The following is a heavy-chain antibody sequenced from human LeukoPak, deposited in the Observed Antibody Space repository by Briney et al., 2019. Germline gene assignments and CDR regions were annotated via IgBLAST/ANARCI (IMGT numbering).Heavy chain of an antibody. CDR2: INHSGST. V-gene: IGHV4-34*01. J-gene: IGHJ6*03. CDR1: GGSFSGYY. D-gene: IGHD1-7*01. CDR3: ARENYGDIYYYYYYMDV. Sequence: KPSETLSLTCAVYGGSFSGYYWSWIRQPPGKGLEWIGEINHSGSTNYNPSLKSRVTISVDTSKNQFSLQLNSVTPEGTAVYYCARENYGDIYYYYYYMDVWGKGTTVTVSS.